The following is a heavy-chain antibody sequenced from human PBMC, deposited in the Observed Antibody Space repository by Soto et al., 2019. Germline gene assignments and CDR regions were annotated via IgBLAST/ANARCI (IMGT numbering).Heavy chain of an antibody. V-gene: IGHV3-23*01. CDR3: VSWVSDHFDY. CDR2: INPDGANT. CDR1: GLTFSRHA. Sequence: PGGSLRLSCVASGLTFSRHAMSWVRQAPGKGLEWVSTINPDGANTHYADSVQGRFIISRDNSRNTVDLYMNSLRADDTAIYFCVSWVSDHFDYWGQGTVVNVSS. J-gene: IGHJ4*02. D-gene: IGHD2-8*01.